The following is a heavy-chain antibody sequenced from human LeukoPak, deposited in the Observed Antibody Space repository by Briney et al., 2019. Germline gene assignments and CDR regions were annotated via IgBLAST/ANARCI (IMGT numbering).Heavy chain of an antibody. V-gene: IGHV4-39*01. Sequence: PSETLSLTCTVSGGSISSSSYYWGWIRQPPGKGLEWIGSIYYSGSTYYNPPLKSRVTISVDTSKNQFSLKLSSVTAADTAVYYCARGRDGYNSKWGDYWGQGTLVTVSS. CDR3: ARGRDGYNSKWGDY. CDR1: GGSISSSSYY. CDR2: IYYSGST. D-gene: IGHD5-24*01. J-gene: IGHJ4*02.